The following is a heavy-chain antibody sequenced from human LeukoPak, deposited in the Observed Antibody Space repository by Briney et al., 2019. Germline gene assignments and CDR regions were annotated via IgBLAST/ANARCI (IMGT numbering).Heavy chain of an antibody. CDR3: AREYSYDYGTEGAAEVWFDP. Sequence: PSETLSLTCTVSGGSISSGDYYWSWIRQPPGKGLEWIGYIYYSGSTYYNPSLKSRVTISVDTSKNQFSLKLSSVTAADTAVYYCAREYSYDYGTEGAAEVWFDPWGQGTLVTVSS. D-gene: IGHD5-18*01. J-gene: IGHJ5*02. CDR2: IYYSGST. V-gene: IGHV4-30-4*01. CDR1: GGSISSGDYY.